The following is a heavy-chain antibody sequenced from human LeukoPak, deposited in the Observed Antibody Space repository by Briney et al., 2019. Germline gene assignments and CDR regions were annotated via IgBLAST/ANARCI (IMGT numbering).Heavy chain of an antibody. Sequence: ASVKVSCKTSGYTFTNYGVTWVRQAPGEGLEWMGWISAYNGHTKYAQRLQGRVTMTTDTSTSTAYMELRSLRSDDTAVYYCARALAQGGSFDLYYFDSWGQGSLVTVSS. V-gene: IGHV1-18*01. D-gene: IGHD3-9*01. CDR3: ARALAQGGSFDLYYFDS. J-gene: IGHJ4*02. CDR2: ISAYNGHT. CDR1: GYTFTNYG.